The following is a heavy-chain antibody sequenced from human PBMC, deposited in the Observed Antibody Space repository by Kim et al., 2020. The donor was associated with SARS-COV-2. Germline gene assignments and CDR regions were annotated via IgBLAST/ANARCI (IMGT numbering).Heavy chain of an antibody. CDR1: GGSISSGSYY. Sequence: SETLSLTCTVSGGSISSGSYYWSWIRQPAGKGLEWIGRIYTSGSTNYNPSLKSRVTISVDTSKIQFSLKLSSVTAADTAVYYCASGGWFGEPWFDPWGQGTLVTVSS. CDR3: ASGGWFGEPWFDP. D-gene: IGHD3-10*01. CDR2: IYTSGST. J-gene: IGHJ5*02. V-gene: IGHV4-61*02.